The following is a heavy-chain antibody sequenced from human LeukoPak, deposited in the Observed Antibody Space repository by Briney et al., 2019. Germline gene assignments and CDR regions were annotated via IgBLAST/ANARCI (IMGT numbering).Heavy chain of an antibody. CDR1: GFTFSSYA. D-gene: IGHD3-10*01. J-gene: IGHJ4*02. V-gene: IGHV4-34*01. CDR3: ARSPYGSGSFDY. CDR2: INHSGST. Sequence: PGGSLRLSCAASGFTFSSYAMSWVRQPPGKGLEWIGEINHSGSTNYNPSLKSRVTISVDTSKNQFSLKLSSVTAADTAVYYCARSPYGSGSFDYWGQGTLVTVSS.